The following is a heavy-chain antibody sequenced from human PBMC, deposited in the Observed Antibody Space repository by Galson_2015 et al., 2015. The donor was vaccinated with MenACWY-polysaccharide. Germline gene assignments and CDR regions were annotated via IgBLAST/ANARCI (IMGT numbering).Heavy chain of an antibody. CDR1: GFTFRNYG. D-gene: IGHD1-1*01. V-gene: IGHV3-30*03. Sequence: SLRLSCAASGFTFRNYGMYWVRQAPGKGLEWVTVISYDGSDKYYADSVRGRFTTSRDNSKNTLNLQMNSLRAEDTAVYYCAAWRRTYYFDYWGQGTLVTVSS. CDR3: AAWRRTYYFDY. CDR2: ISYDGSDK. J-gene: IGHJ4*02.